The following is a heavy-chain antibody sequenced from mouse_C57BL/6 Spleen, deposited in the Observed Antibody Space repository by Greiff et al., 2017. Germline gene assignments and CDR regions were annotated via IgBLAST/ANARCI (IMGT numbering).Heavy chain of an antibody. CDR1: GFSFNTYA. J-gene: IGHJ1*03. CDR3: VRDYSNYDWYFDV. D-gene: IGHD2-5*01. V-gene: IGHV10-1*01. CDR2: IRSKSNNYAT. Sequence: EVKLMESGGGLVQPKGSLKLSCAASGFSFNTYAMNWVRQAPGKGLEWVARIRSKSNNYATYYADSVKDRFTISRDDSESMLYLQMNNLKTEDTAMYYCVRDYSNYDWYFDVWGTGTTVTVSS.